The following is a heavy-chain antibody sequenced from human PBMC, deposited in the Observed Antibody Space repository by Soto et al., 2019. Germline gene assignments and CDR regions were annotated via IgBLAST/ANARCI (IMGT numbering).Heavy chain of an antibody. Sequence: ASVKVSCKASGYTFTSYAMHWVRQAPGQRLEWMGWINAGNGNTKYSQKFQGRVTINRDTSASTAYMELSSLRSEDTAVYYCARGGGWYVWFDPWGQGTLVTVSS. CDR1: GYTFTSYA. CDR2: INAGNGNT. CDR3: ARGGGWYVWFDP. D-gene: IGHD6-19*01. J-gene: IGHJ5*02. V-gene: IGHV1-3*01.